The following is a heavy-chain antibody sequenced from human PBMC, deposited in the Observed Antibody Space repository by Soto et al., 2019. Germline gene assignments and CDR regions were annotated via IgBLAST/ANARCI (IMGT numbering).Heavy chain of an antibody. CDR1: GFTFSSYG. D-gene: IGHD2-15*01. V-gene: IGHV3-33*01. Sequence: QVQLVESGGGVVQPGRSLRLSCAASGFTFSSYGMHWVRQAPGKGLEWVAVIWYDGSNKYYADSVKGRFTISRDNSKNKLYQPMNSLRAEDTAVYYGAREGTYCSGGICYPHFDYWGQGTLVTVSS. J-gene: IGHJ4*02. CDR3: AREGTYCSGGICYPHFDY. CDR2: IWYDGSNK.